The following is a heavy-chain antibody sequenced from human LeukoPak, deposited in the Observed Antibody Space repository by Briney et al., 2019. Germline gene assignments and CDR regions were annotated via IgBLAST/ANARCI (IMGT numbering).Heavy chain of an antibody. CDR3: ARVVYCSGGSCYHSGFDY. CDR1: GGSFSGYY. J-gene: IGHJ4*02. Sequence: PSETLSLTCAVYGGSFSGYYWSWIRQPPGKGLEWIGEINHSGSTNYNPSLKSRVTISVDTSKNQFSLKLSSVTAADTAVYYCARVVYCSGGSCYHSGFDYWGQGTLVTVSS. V-gene: IGHV4-34*01. D-gene: IGHD2-15*01. CDR2: INHSGST.